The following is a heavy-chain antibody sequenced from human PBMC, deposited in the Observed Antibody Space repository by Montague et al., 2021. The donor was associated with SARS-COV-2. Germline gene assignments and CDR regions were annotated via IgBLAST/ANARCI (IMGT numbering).Heavy chain of an antibody. D-gene: IGHD3-10*01. CDR1: GASISSGDYY. Sequence: TLSLTCTVSGASISSGDYYWSWIRHHPGKGLVWNGYIYYSGTTYYNPSLKSRVPISVDTTKNHFSLKLSSVTAADTALYYCARDAYYYGSGGYSHDFDYWGQGTLVTVSS. CDR2: IYYSGTT. CDR3: ARDAYYYGSGGYSHDFDY. J-gene: IGHJ4*02. V-gene: IGHV4-31*03.